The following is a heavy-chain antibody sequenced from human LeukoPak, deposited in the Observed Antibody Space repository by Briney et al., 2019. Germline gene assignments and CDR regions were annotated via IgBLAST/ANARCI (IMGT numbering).Heavy chain of an antibody. V-gene: IGHV1-2*02. Sequence: ASVKVSCKASGYTFTGYYMHWVRQAPGQGLEWMGWINPNSGGTNYAQKFQGRVTMTRDTSISTAYMELSRLRSDDTAVYYCARDHEPMGAYYYYMDVWGKGTTVTISS. J-gene: IGHJ6*03. D-gene: IGHD3-10*01. CDR1: GYTFTGYY. CDR3: ARDHEPMGAYYYYMDV. CDR2: INPNSGGT.